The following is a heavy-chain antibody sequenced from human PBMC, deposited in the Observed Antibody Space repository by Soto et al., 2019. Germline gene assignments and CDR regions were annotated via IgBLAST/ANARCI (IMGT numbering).Heavy chain of an antibody. CDR1: GVSISSYF. J-gene: IGHJ4*02. CDR3: ARIGGYHGPLDY. Sequence: TLSLTCSVSGVSISSYFWSWIRQPPGRGLEWIGYTYHRGSTNYSPSLKSRVAISLDTSENQFSLKVSSVTAADTAVYYCARIGGYHGPLDYWGQGTPVTVSS. D-gene: IGHD3-16*02. CDR2: TYHRGST. V-gene: IGHV4-59*01.